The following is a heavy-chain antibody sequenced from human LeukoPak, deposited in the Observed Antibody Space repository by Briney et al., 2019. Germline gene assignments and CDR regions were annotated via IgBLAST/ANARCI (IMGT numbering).Heavy chain of an antibody. CDR3: ARQCELRLVFDY. Sequence: SETLSLTCTVSGYSISSGYYWGWIRQPPGKGLEWIGSIYHNGSTYYNPSLKSRVTISVDTSKNQFSLKRSSVTAADTAVYYCARQCELRLVFDYWGQRALVSV. D-gene: IGHD1-26*01. CDR1: GYSISSGYY. J-gene: IGHJ4*02. V-gene: IGHV4-38-2*02. CDR2: IYHNGST.